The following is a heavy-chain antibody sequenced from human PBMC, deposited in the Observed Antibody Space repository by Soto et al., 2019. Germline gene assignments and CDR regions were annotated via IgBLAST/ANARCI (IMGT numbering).Heavy chain of an antibody. J-gene: IGHJ4*02. CDR3: AREMTTVTTSFDY. V-gene: IGHV3-30-3*01. D-gene: IGHD4-17*01. CDR1: GFTFSSYA. Sequence: QVQLVESGGGVFQPGRSLRLSCSASGFTFSSYAMHWVRQAPGKGLEWVAVISYDGSNKYYADSVKGRFTISRDNSKNTLYLQMNSLRAEDTAVYYRAREMTTVTTSFDYWGQGTLVTVSS. CDR2: ISYDGSNK.